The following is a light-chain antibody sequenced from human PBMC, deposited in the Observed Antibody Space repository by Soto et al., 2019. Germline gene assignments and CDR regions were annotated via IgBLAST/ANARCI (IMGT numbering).Light chain of an antibody. CDR1: QSISSW. CDR2: EAS. V-gene: IGKV1-5*03. Sequence: DIQMTQSPSTLSASVGDRVTITCRAGQSISSWLAWYQQKPGTAPKLLVYEASKLQSGVPSRFSGSGSGTEFTLTISSLQPDDLATYFCQQYSSYPYAFGQGTKVEIK. CDR3: QQYSSYPYA. J-gene: IGKJ1*01.